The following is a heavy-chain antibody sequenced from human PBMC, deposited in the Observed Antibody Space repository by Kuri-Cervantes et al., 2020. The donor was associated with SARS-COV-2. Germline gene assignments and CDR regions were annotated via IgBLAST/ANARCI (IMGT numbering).Heavy chain of an antibody. J-gene: IGHJ6*02. CDR2: ISYDGSNK. CDR1: GFTFSSYG. V-gene: IGHV3-30*03. CDR3: ARKRGVAARRVNYYYGMDV. Sequence: GESLKISCAASGFTFSSYGMHWVRQAPGKGLEWVAVISYDGSNKYYADSVKGRFTISRDNSKNTLYLQMNSLRAEDTAVYYCARKRGVAARRVNYYYGMDVWGQGTTVTVSS. D-gene: IGHD6-6*01.